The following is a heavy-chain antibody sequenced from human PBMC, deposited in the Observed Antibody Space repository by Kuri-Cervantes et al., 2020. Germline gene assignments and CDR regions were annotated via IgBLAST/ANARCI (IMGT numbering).Heavy chain of an antibody. CDR3: AREDRSYLLRY. CDR1: GFTFSSYA. Sequence: LSLTCAASGFTFSSYAMHWARQAPGKGLEWVAVISYDGSNKYYADSVKGRFTISRDNSKNTLYLQMNSLRAEDTAVYYCAREDRSYLLRYWGQGTLVTVSS. CDR2: ISYDGSNK. D-gene: IGHD1-26*01. V-gene: IGHV3-30-3*01. J-gene: IGHJ4*02.